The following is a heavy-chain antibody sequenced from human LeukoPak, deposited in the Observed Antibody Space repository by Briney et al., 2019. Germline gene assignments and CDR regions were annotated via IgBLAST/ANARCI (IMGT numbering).Heavy chain of an antibody. D-gene: IGHD4-11*01. J-gene: IGHJ6*02. V-gene: IGHV3-30*03. Sequence: PGGSLRLSCAASGFTFSSYGMHWVRQAPGKGLEWVAVISYDGSNKYYADSVKGRFTISRDNSKNTLYLQMNSLRAEDTAVYYCADIPTGYYYGMDVWGQGTTVTVSS. CDR2: ISYDGSNK. CDR1: GFTFSSYG. CDR3: ADIPTGYYYGMDV.